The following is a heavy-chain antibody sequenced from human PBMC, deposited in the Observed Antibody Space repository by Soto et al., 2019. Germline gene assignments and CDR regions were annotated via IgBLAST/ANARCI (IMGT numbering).Heavy chain of an antibody. CDR3: ARGGYSGYDFDY. Sequence: ASVKVSCKASGYTFTGYYMHWVRQAPGQGLEWMGWINPNSGGTNYEQKFQGWVTMTRDTSISTAYMELSRLRSEDTAVYYCARGGYSGYDFDYWGQGTLVTVSS. CDR2: INPNSGGT. CDR1: GYTFTGYY. D-gene: IGHD5-12*01. J-gene: IGHJ4*02. V-gene: IGHV1-2*04.